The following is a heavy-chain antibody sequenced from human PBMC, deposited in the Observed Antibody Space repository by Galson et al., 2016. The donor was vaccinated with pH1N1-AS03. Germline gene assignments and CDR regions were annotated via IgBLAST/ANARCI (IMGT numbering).Heavy chain of an antibody. J-gene: IGHJ5*02. CDR1: GFTFSNYA. V-gene: IGHV3-30*01. D-gene: IGHD1-26*01. CDR2: VSDDGYTK. CDR3: ERVVHEIRGQPNNWLDP. Sequence: SLRLSCAASGFTFSNYAIHWVRQAPGKGLQWVAVVSDDGYTKYYADSVRGRFTISRDNSENTVFLQMLSLTTEDTGLYYCERVVHEIRGQPNNWLDPWGQGTLVTVSS.